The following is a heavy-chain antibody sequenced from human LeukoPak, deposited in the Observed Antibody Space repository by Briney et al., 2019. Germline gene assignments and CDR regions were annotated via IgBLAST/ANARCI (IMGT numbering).Heavy chain of an antibody. CDR2: IRYDGSNK. CDR1: GFTFSSYG. CDR3: AKDVIAAFDY. D-gene: IGHD6-13*01. J-gene: IGHJ4*02. V-gene: IGHV3-30*02. Sequence: GGSLRLSCAASGFTFSSYGMHWVRQAPGKGLEWVAFIRYDGSNKYYADSVKGRFTISRDDSKNTLYLQMNSLRAEDTAVYYCAKDVIAAFDYWGQGTLVTVSS.